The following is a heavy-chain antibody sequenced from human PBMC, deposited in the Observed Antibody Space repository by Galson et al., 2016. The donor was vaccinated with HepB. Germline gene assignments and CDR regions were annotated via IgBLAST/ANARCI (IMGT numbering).Heavy chain of an antibody. V-gene: IGHV3-30*04. CDR2: ISYDGSIE. J-gene: IGHJ6*02. D-gene: IGHD6-13*01. CDR3: ARGSAAGTWGYGMGV. CDR1: GFAFSSYP. Sequence: SPRLSCAASGFAFSSYPMHWVRQAPGKGLEWVAVISYDGSIEYYADSVKGRFTISRDNPKNTVYLQMNSLRPEETAVYYCARGSAAGTWGYGMGVWGQGTTVSVSS.